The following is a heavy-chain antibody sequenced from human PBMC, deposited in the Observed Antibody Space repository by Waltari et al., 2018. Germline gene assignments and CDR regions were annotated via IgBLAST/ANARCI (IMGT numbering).Heavy chain of an antibody. CDR3: AKEVLSSSWYNYYYFDY. J-gene: IGHJ4*02. Sequence: EVQLVESGGGLVQPGGSLRLSCAASGFTFSSYAMSWVRQAPGKGLEWVSAISGSGGSTYYADSVKCRFTISRDNSKNTLYLQMNSLRAEDTAVYYCAKEVLSSSWYNYYYFDYWGQGTLVTVSS. CDR1: GFTFSSYA. CDR2: ISGSGGST. D-gene: IGHD6-13*01. V-gene: IGHV3-23*04.